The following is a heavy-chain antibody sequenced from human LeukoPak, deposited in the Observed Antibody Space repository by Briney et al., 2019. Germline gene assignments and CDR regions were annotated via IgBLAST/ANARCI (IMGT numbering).Heavy chain of an antibody. V-gene: IGHV1-2*02. CDR1: GYTFTGYY. Sequence: GASVKVSCKASGYTFTGYYMHWVRQAPGQGLERMGWINPNSGGTNYAQKFQGRVTMTRDTSISTAYMELSRLRSDDTAVYYCARPRYNWNDYYFDYWGQGTLVTVSS. D-gene: IGHD1-1*01. CDR2: INPNSGGT. CDR3: ARPRYNWNDYYFDY. J-gene: IGHJ4*02.